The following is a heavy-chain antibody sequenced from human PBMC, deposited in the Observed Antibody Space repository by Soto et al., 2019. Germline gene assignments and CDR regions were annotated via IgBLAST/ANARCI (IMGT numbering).Heavy chain of an antibody. D-gene: IGHD3-22*01. Sequence: GGSLRLSCAASGFTFSSYGMHWVRQAPGKGLEWVAVISYDGSNKYYADSVKGRFTISRDNSKNTLYLQMNSLRAEDTAIYYCARELHDSSGSPMYYFASWGQGTPVTVSS. CDR1: GFTFSSYG. V-gene: IGHV3-33*05. CDR3: ARELHDSSGSPMYYFAS. CDR2: ISYDGSNK. J-gene: IGHJ4*02.